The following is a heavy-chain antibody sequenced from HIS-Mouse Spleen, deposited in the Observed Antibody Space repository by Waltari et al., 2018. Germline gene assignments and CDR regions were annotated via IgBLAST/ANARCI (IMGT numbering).Heavy chain of an antibody. V-gene: IGHV4-39*07. CDR1: GGSISSSSYY. CDR3: ARDVGEGGGSYLQAFDI. Sequence: QLQLQESGPGLVKPSETLSLTCTVPGGSISSSSYYWGWIRQPPGKGLEWIGSSYYSGGTTKNPSPRMRVPISVATSKTQFPRKLGSVTAADTAVYYWARDVGEGGGSYLQAFDIWGQGTMVTVSS. CDR2: SYYSGGT. D-gene: IGHD1-26*01. J-gene: IGHJ3*02.